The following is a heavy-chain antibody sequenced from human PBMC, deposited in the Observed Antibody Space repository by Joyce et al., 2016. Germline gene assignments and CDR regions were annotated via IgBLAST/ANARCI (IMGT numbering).Heavy chain of an antibody. CDR3: AKGRDGYPGD. D-gene: IGHD5-24*01. V-gene: IGHV3-53*01. CDR1: GFTVSNNY. J-gene: IGHJ4*02. CDR2: IYSGGST. Sequence: EVQLVESGGGLIQPGGSLRLSCAASGFTVSNNYMNWVRQAPGKGLGWVSVIYSGGSTYYADSVKGRFTVSKNISKNILYLQMDSLRVEDTAVYYCAKGRDGYPGDWGRGTLVTVSS.